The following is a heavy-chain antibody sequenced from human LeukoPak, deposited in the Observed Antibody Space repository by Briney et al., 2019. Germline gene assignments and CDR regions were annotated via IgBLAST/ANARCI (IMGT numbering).Heavy chain of an antibody. V-gene: IGHV3-23*01. Sequence: GGSLRLSCAASGFTFSSYAMSWVRQAPGKGLEWVSAISGSGGSTYYADSVKGRFTISGDDSKNTLYLQMNSLRAEDTAVYYCAKSYTGSRLGFDYWGQGTLVTVSS. D-gene: IGHD1-26*01. CDR3: AKSYTGSRLGFDY. CDR2: ISGSGGST. CDR1: GFTFSSYA. J-gene: IGHJ4*02.